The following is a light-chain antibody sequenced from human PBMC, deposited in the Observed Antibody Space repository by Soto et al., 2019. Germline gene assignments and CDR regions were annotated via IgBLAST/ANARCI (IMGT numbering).Light chain of an antibody. Sequence: EIVLTQSPGTLSLSPGERATLSCRAIQSVRNNYLAWYQQKPGQAPRLLIYAASSRATGTPDRFSGSGSGTDFTLTISGLEPEDSAVYYCQQYGSSSEITFGQGTRLEIK. CDR2: AAS. CDR1: QSVRNNY. CDR3: QQYGSSSEIT. V-gene: IGKV3-20*01. J-gene: IGKJ5*01.